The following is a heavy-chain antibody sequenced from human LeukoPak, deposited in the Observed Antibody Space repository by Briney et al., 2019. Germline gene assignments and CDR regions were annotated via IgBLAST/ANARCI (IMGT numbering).Heavy chain of an antibody. CDR1: GFTFSSYS. D-gene: IGHD3-10*01. CDR2: ISSSNSTI. J-gene: IGHJ4*02. V-gene: IGHV3-48*01. CDR3: AKDSGIGESIPFDY. Sequence: GGSLRLSCAASGFTFSSYSMNWVRQAPGKGLEWVSYISSSNSTIYYADSVKGRFTISRDNAKNSLYLQMNSLRAEDTAVYYCAKDSGIGESIPFDYWGQGTLVTVSS.